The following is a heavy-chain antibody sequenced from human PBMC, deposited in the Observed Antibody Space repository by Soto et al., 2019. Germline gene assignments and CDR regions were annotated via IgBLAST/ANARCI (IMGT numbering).Heavy chain of an antibody. V-gene: IGHV3-48*01. D-gene: IGHD3-16*01. CDR3: ARDWDASGFDP. CDR2: ISSSSSTI. Sequence: EVQLVESGGGLVQPGGSLRLSCAASGFTFSSYSMNWVRQAPGKGLEWVSYISSSSSTIYYADSVKGRFTISRDNAKNSLYLQMNSLRAEDTAVYYCARDWDASGFDPWGQGPLVTVSS. J-gene: IGHJ5*02. CDR1: GFTFSSYS.